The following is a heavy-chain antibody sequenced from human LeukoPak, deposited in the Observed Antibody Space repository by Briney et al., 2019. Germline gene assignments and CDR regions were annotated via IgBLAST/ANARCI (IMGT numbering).Heavy chain of an antibody. J-gene: IGHJ1*01. CDR1: GLIFSSYA. Sequence: PGGSLRLSCAASGLIFSSYAMSWVRQAPGKGLEWVSAISGSGGSTYYAGSVKGRFTVSRDDSKNTLYLQMNSLRAEDTAVYYCATSSGWNGAEYFQHWGQGTLVTVSS. D-gene: IGHD6-19*01. V-gene: IGHV3-23*01. CDR2: ISGSGGST. CDR3: ATSSGWNGAEYFQH.